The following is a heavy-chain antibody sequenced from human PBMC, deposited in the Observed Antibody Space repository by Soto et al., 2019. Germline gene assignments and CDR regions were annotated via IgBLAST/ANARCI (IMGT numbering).Heavy chain of an antibody. Sequence: PSETLSLTCTVSGGSISSYYWSWIRQPAGKGLEWIGRIYTSGRTNYNPSLKSRVTMSVDTSKNQFSLKLSSVTAADTAVYYCAREGVEKGGSWSWGWYYYYGMDVWGQGTTVTVSS. CDR2: IYTSGRT. V-gene: IGHV4-4*07. J-gene: IGHJ6*02. CDR3: AREGVEKGGSWSWGWYYYYGMDV. CDR1: GGSISSYY. D-gene: IGHD3-10*01.